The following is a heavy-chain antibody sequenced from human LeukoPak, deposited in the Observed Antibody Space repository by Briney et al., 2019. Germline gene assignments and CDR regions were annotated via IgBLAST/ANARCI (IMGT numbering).Heavy chain of an antibody. CDR1: GGSISSGNYY. J-gene: IGHJ4*02. CDR3: ARGRDSRGYQFMGFDS. CDR2: IWADGAP. V-gene: IGHV4-61*02. D-gene: IGHD3-22*01. Sequence: SETLSLTCIVSGGSISSGNYYWSWIRQPAGKGLEWIGRIWADGAPTYRPSLKNRVTISVDTSKNQFSLRLSSVTAADTAVYYCARGRDSRGYQFMGFDSWGQGTLVTVSS.